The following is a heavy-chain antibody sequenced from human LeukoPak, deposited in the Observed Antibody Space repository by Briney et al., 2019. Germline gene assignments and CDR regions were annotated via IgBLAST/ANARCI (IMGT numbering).Heavy chain of an antibody. D-gene: IGHD3-16*01. J-gene: IGHJ4*02. CDR2: TRHDGSTK. CDR3: VKDGGTYNLGN. CDR1: SFSFSSFG. V-gene: IGHV3-30*02. Sequence: GGSLRLSCAASSFSFSSFGMYWVRQAPGKGLEWVAYTRHDGSTKYHADSVKGRFTISRDNSNNILYLQMNSLRPEDTALYYCVKDGGTYNLGNWGQGTLVTVSS.